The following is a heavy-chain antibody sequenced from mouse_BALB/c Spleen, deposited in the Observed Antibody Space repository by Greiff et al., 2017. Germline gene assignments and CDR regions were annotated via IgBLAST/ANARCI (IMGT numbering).Heavy chain of an antibody. Sequence: QDQLQQPGAELVMPGASVKMSCKASGYTFTDYWMHWVKQRPGQGLEWIGAIDTSDSYTSYNQKFKGKATLTVDESSSTAYMQLSSLTSEDSAVYYCARRGELDGSSYYWYFDVWGAGTTVTVSS. CDR1: GYTFTDYW. J-gene: IGHJ1*01. V-gene: IGHV1-69*01. CDR2: IDTSDSYT. D-gene: IGHD1-1*01. CDR3: ARRGELDGSSYYWYFDV.